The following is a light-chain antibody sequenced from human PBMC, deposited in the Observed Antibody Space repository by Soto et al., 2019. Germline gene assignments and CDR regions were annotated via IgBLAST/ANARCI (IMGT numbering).Light chain of an antibody. CDR2: DVT. J-gene: IGLJ2*01. V-gene: IGLV2-14*03. CDR3: SSYTARATLVV. CDR1: SSEIGDYKY. Sequence: QSALTQPSSVSGSPGQSSTISCTDSSSEIGDYKYVSWYQQHPGKAPKLMSYDVTNRPSGVSNRFSGSKSGNTASLTISGLPAEDEADYYCSSYTARATLVVFGGGTQVTVL.